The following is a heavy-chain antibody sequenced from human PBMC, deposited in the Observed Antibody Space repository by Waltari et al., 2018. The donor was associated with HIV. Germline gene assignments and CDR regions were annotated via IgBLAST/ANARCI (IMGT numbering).Heavy chain of an antibody. Sequence: VPLMESGGGVVQPGKSLRLSCPTSGLTFGSYGIHWVRQAPGKGLRWVAVINYDGSNKFYAESVKGRFLISRDNSKNTLFLQMNSLRDEDTGLYYCARDKAPYSSSSAVDYWGQGTLVTVS. CDR2: INYDGSNK. CDR1: GLTFGSYG. D-gene: IGHD6-6*01. CDR3: ARDKAPYSSSSAVDY. V-gene: IGHV3-33*01. J-gene: IGHJ4*02.